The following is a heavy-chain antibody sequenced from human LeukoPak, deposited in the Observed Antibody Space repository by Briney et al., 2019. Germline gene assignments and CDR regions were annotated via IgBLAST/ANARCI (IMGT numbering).Heavy chain of an antibody. D-gene: IGHD4-11*01. V-gene: IGHV3-7*01. CDR2: IKENGNEQ. CDR1: GFLFTRYW. CDR3: ARGPGDYDASDI. Sequence: GGSLRLSCEASGFLFTRYWMSWVRQAPGKGPKWVAHIKENGNEQYYADSVKGRFTICRDNVKQSLCLQMNNLRVEDTAVYYCARGPGDYDASDIWGQGTVVTVSS. J-gene: IGHJ3*02.